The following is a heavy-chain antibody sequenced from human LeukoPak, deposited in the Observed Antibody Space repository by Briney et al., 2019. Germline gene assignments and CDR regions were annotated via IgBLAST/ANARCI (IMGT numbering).Heavy chain of an antibody. CDR2: INHSGST. J-gene: IGHJ4*02. CDR3: ARYDGSGRTFDY. D-gene: IGHD3-22*01. Sequence: SETLSLTCAVYGGCFSGYYWSWIRQPPGKGLEWIGEINHSGSTNYNPSLKSRVTISVDTSTNQFSLELTSVTDADTAVYYCARYDGSGRTFDYWGQGSLVTVSS. CDR1: GGCFSGYY. V-gene: IGHV4-34*01.